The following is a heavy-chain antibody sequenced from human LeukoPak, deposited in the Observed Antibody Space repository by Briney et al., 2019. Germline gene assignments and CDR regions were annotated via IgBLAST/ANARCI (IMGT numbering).Heavy chain of an antibody. CDR3: ARERDYGDPRD. Sequence: SVKVSCKASGGTFSSYAISWVRQAPGQGLVWMGRIIPIFGTANYAQKFQGRVTITTDESTSTAYMELSSLRSEDTAVYYCARERDYGDPRDWGQGTLVAVSS. V-gene: IGHV1-69*05. CDR2: IIPIFGTA. J-gene: IGHJ4*02. D-gene: IGHD4-17*01. CDR1: GGTFSSYA.